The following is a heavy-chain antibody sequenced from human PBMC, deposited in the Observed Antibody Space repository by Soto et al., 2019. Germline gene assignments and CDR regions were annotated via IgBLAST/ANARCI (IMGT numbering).Heavy chain of an antibody. J-gene: IGHJ6*02. Sequence: QVQLVQSGAEVKKPGASVKVSCKASGYTFTSYGISWVRQAPGQGLEWMGWISAYNGNTNDAQKLQGRVTMTTDTSTSTAYMELRSLRSDDTAVYYCARDRAVAGHNYYYYGMDVWGQGTTVTVSS. CDR1: GYTFTSYG. CDR2: ISAYNGNT. D-gene: IGHD6-19*01. CDR3: ARDRAVAGHNYYYYGMDV. V-gene: IGHV1-18*01.